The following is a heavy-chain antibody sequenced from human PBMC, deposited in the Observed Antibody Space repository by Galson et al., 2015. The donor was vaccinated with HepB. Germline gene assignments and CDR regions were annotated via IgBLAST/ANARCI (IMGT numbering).Heavy chain of an antibody. D-gene: IGHD5-24*01. CDR3: ASGGEMATIYYFHF. Sequence: SVKVSCKVSGGTFRTNVISWVRQAPGQGLEWMGGIIPIFRTANYAQKFQGRVTITADESTSTAYMELRSLRSEDTAVYYCASGGEMATIYYFHFWGQGTLVTVSS. J-gene: IGHJ4*02. V-gene: IGHV1-69*13. CDR2: IIPIFRTA. CDR1: GGTFRTNV.